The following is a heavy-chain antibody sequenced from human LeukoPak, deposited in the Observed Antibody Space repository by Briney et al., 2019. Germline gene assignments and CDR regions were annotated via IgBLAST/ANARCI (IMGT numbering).Heavy chain of an antibody. CDR1: GGSISSSSYY. Sequence: SETLSLTCTVSGGSISSSSYYWGWIRQPPGTGLEWIGSIYYSGGTYYNPSLKSRVTISVDTSKNQFSLKLSSVTAADTAVYYCAREDIVVVVAHFDYWGQGTLVTVSS. CDR2: IYYSGGT. CDR3: AREDIVVVVAHFDY. V-gene: IGHV4-39*07. J-gene: IGHJ4*02. D-gene: IGHD2-15*01.